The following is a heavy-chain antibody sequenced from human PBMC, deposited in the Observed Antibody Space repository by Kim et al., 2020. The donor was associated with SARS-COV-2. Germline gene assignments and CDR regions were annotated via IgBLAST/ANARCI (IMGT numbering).Heavy chain of an antibody. CDR3: ARGQHSSSWYRIDP. V-gene: IGHV4-34*01. J-gene: IGHJ5*02. Sequence: SETLSLTCAVYGGSFSGYYWSWIRQPPGKGLEWIGEINHSGSTNYNPSLKSRVTISVDTSKNQFSLKLSSVTAADTAVYYCARGQHSSSWYRIDPWGQGTLVTVSS. CDR2: INHSGST. D-gene: IGHD6-13*01. CDR1: GGSFSGYY.